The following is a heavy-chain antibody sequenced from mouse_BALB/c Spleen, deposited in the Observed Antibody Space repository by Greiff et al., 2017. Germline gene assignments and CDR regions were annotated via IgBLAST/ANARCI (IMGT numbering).Heavy chain of an antibody. J-gene: IGHJ4*01. Sequence: QVQLQQPGAELVRPGASVKLSCKASGYTFTSYWINWVKQRPGQGLEWIGNIYPSDSYTNYNQKFKDKATLTVDKSSSTAYMQLSSPTSEDSAVYYCTRGDYYGSSDAMDYWGQGTSVTVSS. D-gene: IGHD1-1*01. CDR3: TRGDYYGSSDAMDY. CDR1: GYTFTSYW. V-gene: IGHV1-69*02. CDR2: IYPSDSYT.